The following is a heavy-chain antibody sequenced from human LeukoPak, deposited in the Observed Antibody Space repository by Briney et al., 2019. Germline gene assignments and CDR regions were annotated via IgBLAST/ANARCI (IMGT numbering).Heavy chain of an antibody. J-gene: IGHJ4*03. CDR2: IDPSDSYT. D-gene: IGHD5-12*01. CDR3: STARAFDSRSFDY. V-gene: IGHV5-10-1*01. Sequence: GESRGISCKGSGYSFTSYWISWVRQMPGKGLEWMGRIDPSDSYTNYSPSFQGHVTISADKSINTAYLQWASLKASDTAMYYCSTARAFDSRSFDYWGNRYIVSVSS. CDR1: GYSFTSYW.